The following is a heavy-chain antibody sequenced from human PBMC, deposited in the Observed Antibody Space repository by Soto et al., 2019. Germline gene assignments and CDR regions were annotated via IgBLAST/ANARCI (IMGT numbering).Heavy chain of an antibody. J-gene: IGHJ6*02. D-gene: IGHD6-13*01. Sequence: EVQLLESGGGLVQPGGSLRLSCAASGFTFSSYAMSWVRQAPGKGLEWVSAISGSGGSTYYADSVKGRFTISRDNSKNTLYLQMNSRSAEDPAVYYCAKGVAAAGFRSYYYGMDVGGQGTTVPVSS. CDR2: ISGSGGST. CDR1: GFTFSSYA. V-gene: IGHV3-23*01. CDR3: AKGVAAAGFRSYYYGMDV.